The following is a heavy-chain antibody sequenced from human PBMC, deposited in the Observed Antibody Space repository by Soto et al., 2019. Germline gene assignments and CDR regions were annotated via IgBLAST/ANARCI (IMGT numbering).Heavy chain of an antibody. J-gene: IGHJ6*03. CDR3: ARGAEIVVVPAEYYYYYMDV. D-gene: IGHD2-2*01. V-gene: IGHV1-8*01. Sequence: QVQLVQSGAEVKKPGASVKVSCKASGYTFTSYDINWVRQATGQGLEWMGWMNPNSGNTGHAQKFQGRVTLTRNTSISTAYMELSSLRSEDTAVYYCARGAEIVVVPAEYYYYYMDVWGKGTTVTVSS. CDR1: GYTFTSYD. CDR2: MNPNSGNT.